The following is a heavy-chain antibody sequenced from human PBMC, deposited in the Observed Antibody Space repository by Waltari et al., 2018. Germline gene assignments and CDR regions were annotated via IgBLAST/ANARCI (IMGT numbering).Heavy chain of an antibody. D-gene: IGHD3-9*01. CDR3: ASGRYYDILTGYYNRWFDP. CDR1: GGSFSGYY. Sequence: QVQLQQWGAGLLKPSETLSLTCAVYGGSFSGYYWSWIRQPPGTGLEWIGEINHSGSTNYNPSLKSRVTISVDTSKNQFSLKLSSVTAADTAVYYCASGRYYDILTGYYNRWFDPWGQGTLVTVSS. J-gene: IGHJ5*02. CDR2: INHSGST. V-gene: IGHV4-34*01.